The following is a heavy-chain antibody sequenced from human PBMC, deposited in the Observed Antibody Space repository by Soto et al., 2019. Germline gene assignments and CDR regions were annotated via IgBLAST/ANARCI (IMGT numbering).Heavy chain of an antibody. CDR2: MNPNRGDT. V-gene: IGHV1-2*02. CDR3: ARESGGATATLDYYYFYMDV. D-gene: IGHD5-12*01. Sequence: QVQLVQSGAEVKKPGASVTVSCKASGYRFSDYYLHWVRQAPGQGPEWMGWMNPNRGDTKYEQKFKGRVTMTRDTSVRTAFMELNWLKSDDTAVYYCARESGGATATLDYYYFYMDVWGIGTTVTVSS. J-gene: IGHJ6*03. CDR1: GYRFSDYY.